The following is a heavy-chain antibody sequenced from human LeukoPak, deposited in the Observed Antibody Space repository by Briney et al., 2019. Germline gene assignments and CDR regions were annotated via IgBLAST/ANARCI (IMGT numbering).Heavy chain of an antibody. V-gene: IGHV3-53*01. D-gene: IGHD1-14*01. CDR3: ARGVEPLAANTLAY. CDR2: LYSDGNT. Sequence: GSLRLSCAASGFTVSANHMSWVRQAPGKGLEWVSVLYSDGNTKYADSVQGRFTISRDNSKNTLYLEMNSLSPDDTAVYYCARGVEPLAANTLAYWGQGTLVTVSS. J-gene: IGHJ4*02. CDR1: GFTVSANH.